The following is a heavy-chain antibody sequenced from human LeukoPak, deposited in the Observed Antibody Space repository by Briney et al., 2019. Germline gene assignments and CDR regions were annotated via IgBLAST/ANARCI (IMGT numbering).Heavy chain of an antibody. CDR2: IVGSGGNM. J-gene: IGHJ4*02. V-gene: IGHV3-23*01. D-gene: IGHD2-2*01. CDR1: GFTFSSYA. CDR3: AKGLTWDSTSCSD. Sequence: PGGSLRLSCAASGFTFSSYAMSWVRQAPGKGLEWASAIVGSGGNMYYADSVKGRFTISRDNFKSTLYLQMNSLRAEDTAVYYCAKGLTWDSTSCSDWGQGTLVTVSS.